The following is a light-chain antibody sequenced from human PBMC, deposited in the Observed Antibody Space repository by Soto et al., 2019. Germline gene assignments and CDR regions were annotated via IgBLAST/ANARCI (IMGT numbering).Light chain of an antibody. Sequence: DIQMTQSPSSVSASVGDSVNITCRASQGIGNWLAWYQQRPGKAPKPLIYVSSTLQSGVPSRFSGSGSGTDFALTISSLQPEDCATYWWLQTTSFPWTFGQGTKVEI. CDR2: VSS. CDR1: QGIGNW. J-gene: IGKJ1*01. V-gene: IGKV1-12*01. CDR3: LQTTSFPWT.